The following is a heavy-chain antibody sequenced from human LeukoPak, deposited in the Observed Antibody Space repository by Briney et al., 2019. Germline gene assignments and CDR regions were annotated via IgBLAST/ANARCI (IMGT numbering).Heavy chain of an antibody. CDR1: AFTFNTYW. CDR2: INGDESST. CDR3: ARGAKWAYYFDY. Sequence: PGGSLRLSCAASAFTFNTYWMHWVRQVPGRGLEWVSRINGDESSTNYADSVKGRFTISRDNAKVTLYLHMNGLTAEDTAVYYCARGAKWAYYFDYWGQGTLVTVSS. D-gene: IGHD1-26*01. J-gene: IGHJ4*02. V-gene: IGHV3-74*01.